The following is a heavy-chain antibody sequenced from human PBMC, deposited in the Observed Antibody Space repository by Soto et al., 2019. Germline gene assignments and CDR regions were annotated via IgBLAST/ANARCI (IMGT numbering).Heavy chain of an antibody. CDR1: GYTFTSYA. Sequence: QVQLVQSGAEVKKPGASVKVSCKASGYTFTSYAMHWVRQAPGQRLEWMGWINAGNGNTKYSQKFQGRVTITRDTSASTAYMELSSLRSEDTAVYYCARAPGSYYGSGSYYPGLSYWGQGTLVTVSS. D-gene: IGHD3-10*01. V-gene: IGHV1-3*01. CDR2: INAGNGNT. CDR3: ARAPGSYYGSGSYYPGLSY. J-gene: IGHJ4*02.